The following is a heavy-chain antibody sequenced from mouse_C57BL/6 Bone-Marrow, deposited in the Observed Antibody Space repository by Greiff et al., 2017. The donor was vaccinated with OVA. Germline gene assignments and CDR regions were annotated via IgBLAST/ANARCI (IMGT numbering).Heavy chain of an antibody. CDR1: GYTFTDYE. CDR2: IDPETGGT. J-gene: IGHJ4*01. D-gene: IGHD2-5*01. V-gene: IGHV1-15*01. Sequence: VQLQESGAELVRPGASVTMSCKASGYTFTDYEMHWVKQTPVPGLEWIGDIDPETGGTDYNQKFKGKAILTADTSSSTAYMELRSLTSEDSAVYYCTRCYSNYYAFDYWGQGTSVTVSS. CDR3: TRCYSNYYAFDY.